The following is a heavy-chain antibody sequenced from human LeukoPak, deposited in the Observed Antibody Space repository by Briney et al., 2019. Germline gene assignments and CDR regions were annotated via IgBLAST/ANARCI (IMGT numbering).Heavy chain of an antibody. D-gene: IGHD3-16*02. CDR2: ISAYNGNT. CDR1: GYTFTSYG. J-gene: IGHJ4*02. V-gene: IGHV1-18*01. CDR3: ARAPYDYVWGSYRYTPYFDY. Sequence: ASVKVSCKASGYTFTSYGISWVRQAPGQGLEWMGWISAYNGNTNYAQKLQGRVTMTTDTSTSTAYMELRSLRSDDTAVYYCARAPYDYVWGSYRYTPYFDYWGRGTLVTVSS.